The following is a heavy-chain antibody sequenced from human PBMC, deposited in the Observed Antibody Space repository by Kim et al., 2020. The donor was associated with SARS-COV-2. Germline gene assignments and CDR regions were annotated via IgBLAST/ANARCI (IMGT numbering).Heavy chain of an antibody. V-gene: IGHV4-31*02. CDR3: ARGVVYYYYGMDV. J-gene: IGHJ6*02. Sequence: SNPSLKSRVTISVDPSKNQFSLKLSSVTAADTAVYYCARGVVYYYYGMDVWGQGTTVTVSS.